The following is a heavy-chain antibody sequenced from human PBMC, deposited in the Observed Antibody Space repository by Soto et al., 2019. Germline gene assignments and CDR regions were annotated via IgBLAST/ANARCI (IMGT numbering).Heavy chain of an antibody. Sequence: SETLSLTCTVAGGSISPYYWSWIRQPPGKGLEWIGYIFYSGNTNYNPSLKSRVTMSVDTSKNQCSLKLSSVTAADTAVYYCARHASSDSAFDHWGHGTLVTVS. D-gene: IGHD6-25*01. J-gene: IGHJ5*02. CDR1: GGSISPYY. CDR3: ARHASSDSAFDH. V-gene: IGHV4-59*08. CDR2: IFYSGNT.